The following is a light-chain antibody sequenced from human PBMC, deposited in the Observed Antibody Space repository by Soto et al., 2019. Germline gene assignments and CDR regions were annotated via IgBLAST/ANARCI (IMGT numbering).Light chain of an antibody. CDR3: GTWDSSMSAVV. Sequence: QSVLTQPPSVSAAPRQKVTISCSGSSSNIGNNYVSWYQQLPGTAPKLLIYDNNKRPSGIPDRFSGSKSGTSATLGITGLPTGDEADYYCGTWDSSMSAVVFGGGTKLTVL. V-gene: IGLV1-51*01. CDR1: SSNIGNNY. J-gene: IGLJ2*01. CDR2: DNN.